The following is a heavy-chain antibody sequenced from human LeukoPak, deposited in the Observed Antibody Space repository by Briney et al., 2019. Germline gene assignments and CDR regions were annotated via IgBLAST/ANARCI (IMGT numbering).Heavy chain of an antibody. CDR3: ARGGIVGATTDDAFDI. CDR2: IYYSGST. J-gene: IGHJ3*02. V-gene: IGHV4-59*01. Sequence: SETLSLTCTVSGGSISSYYWSWIRQPPGKGLEWIGYIYYSGSTNYNPSLKRRVTISVDTSKNQFSLKLSSVTAADTAVYYCARGGIVGATTDDAFDIWGQGTMVTVSS. CDR1: GGSISSYY. D-gene: IGHD1-26*01.